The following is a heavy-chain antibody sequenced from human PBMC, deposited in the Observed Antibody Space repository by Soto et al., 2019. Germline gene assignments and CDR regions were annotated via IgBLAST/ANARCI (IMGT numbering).Heavy chain of an antibody. J-gene: IGHJ3*02. CDR1: GGSISKYY. CDR2: IQYSGST. Sequence: AESLSSTCNVSGGSISKYYWSWLRQPPGKGLEWIGCIQYSGSTNYNTSLKSRVTISVDTSKNQFSLKLSSVTAADTAVYYCARGGQLKYYYASSGYYPEGPAAFDIWGQGTMVNVSS. CDR3: ARGGQLKYYYASSGYYPEGPAAFDI. D-gene: IGHD3-22*01. V-gene: IGHV4-59*01.